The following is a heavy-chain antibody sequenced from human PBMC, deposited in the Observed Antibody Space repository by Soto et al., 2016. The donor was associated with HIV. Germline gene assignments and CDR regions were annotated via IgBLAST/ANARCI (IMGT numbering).Heavy chain of an antibody. V-gene: IGHV4-4*07. Sequence: QVQLRESGPGLVKPSETLSLTCTVSGDSFNSFYWSWIRQPAGKGLEWIGRLYTSGSTSYNPSLKSRVTISVDKSKNQFSLNVSSVTAADTAVYYCARESYYYYYMDVWGKGTTVTVSS. CDR1: GDSFNSFY. CDR2: LYTSGST. J-gene: IGHJ6*03. CDR3: ARESYYYYYMDV.